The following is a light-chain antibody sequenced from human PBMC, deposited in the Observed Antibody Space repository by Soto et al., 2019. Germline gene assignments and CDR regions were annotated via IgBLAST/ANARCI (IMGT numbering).Light chain of an antibody. CDR2: AAS. CDR3: QQYDNLPVRT. Sequence: DIQMTQSPSSLSASVGDRITITCRASHSIDNYLSWYQLKPGKAPRLLIYAASNLQRGVPSRFSGSGSGTDFTFTISSLQPEDIATYYCQQYDNLPVRTFGQGTKLEIK. V-gene: IGKV1-33*01. CDR1: HSIDNY. J-gene: IGKJ2*02.